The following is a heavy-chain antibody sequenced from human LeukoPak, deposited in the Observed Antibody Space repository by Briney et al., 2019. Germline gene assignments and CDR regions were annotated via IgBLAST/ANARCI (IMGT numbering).Heavy chain of an antibody. CDR3: ARSGIAVAGLGAGVAVLNWFDP. CDR2: IYYSGST. CDR1: GGSISGYY. Sequence: PSETLSLTCTVSGGSISGYYWSWIRQPPGKGLEWIGYIYYSGSTNYNPSLKSRVTISVDTSKNQFSLKLSSVTAADTAVYYCARSGIAVAGLGAGVAVLNWFDPWGQGTLVTVSS. V-gene: IGHV4-59*08. J-gene: IGHJ5*02. D-gene: IGHD6-19*01.